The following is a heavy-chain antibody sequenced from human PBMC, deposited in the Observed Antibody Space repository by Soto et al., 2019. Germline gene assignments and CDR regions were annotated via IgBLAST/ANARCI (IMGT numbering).Heavy chain of an antibody. J-gene: IGHJ6*02. V-gene: IGHV4-59*01. CDR1: GGSISSYY. CDR2: IYYSGST. Sequence: SETLSLTCTVSGGSISSYYWSWIRQPPGKGLEWIGYIYYSGSTNYNPSLKSRVTISVDTSKNQFSLKLSSVTAADTAVYYCARDKRNYYYGMDVWGQGTTVTVSS. CDR3: ARDKRNYYYGMDV.